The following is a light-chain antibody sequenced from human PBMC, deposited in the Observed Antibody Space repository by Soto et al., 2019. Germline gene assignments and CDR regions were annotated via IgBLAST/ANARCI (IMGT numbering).Light chain of an antibody. J-gene: IGKJ4*01. CDR1: QSISIY. CDR3: QQSYSTARLT. CDR2: AAS. Sequence: DIQMTQSPSSLSASVGDRVTITCRASQSISIYLNWYQQKPGKAPKFLIYAASSLQSGVPSRFSGSGSGTDFTLTISSLQPEEFATYYCQQSYSTARLTFGGGTTVEIK. V-gene: IGKV1-39*01.